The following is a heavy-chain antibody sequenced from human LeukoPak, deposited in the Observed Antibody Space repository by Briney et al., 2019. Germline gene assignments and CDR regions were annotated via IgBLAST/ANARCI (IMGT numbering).Heavy chain of an antibody. Sequence: SETLSLTCTVSGGSISSSSYYWGWIRQPPGTGLEWIGSIYYSGSTYYNPSLKSRVTISVDTSKNQFSLKLSSVTAADTAVYYCGVWGSGSSDYWGQGTLVTVSS. J-gene: IGHJ4*02. D-gene: IGHD3-10*01. CDR3: GVWGSGSSDY. V-gene: IGHV4-39*01. CDR1: GGSISSSSYY. CDR2: IYYSGST.